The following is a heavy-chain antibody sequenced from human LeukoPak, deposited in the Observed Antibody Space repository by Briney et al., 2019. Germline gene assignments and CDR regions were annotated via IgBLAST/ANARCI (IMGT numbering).Heavy chain of an antibody. CDR1: GFIFSSYW. D-gene: IGHD3-22*01. CDR3: ARGGKTYYYDSSGYYPFDY. J-gene: IGHJ4*02. Sequence: GGSLRLSCAASGFIFSSYWMHWVRHAPGKGLVWVSRINSDGSSTSYADSVKGRFTISRDNAKNTLYLQMNSLRAEDTAVYYCARGGKTYYYDSSGYYPFDYWGQGTLVTVSS. CDR2: INSDGSST. V-gene: IGHV3-74*01.